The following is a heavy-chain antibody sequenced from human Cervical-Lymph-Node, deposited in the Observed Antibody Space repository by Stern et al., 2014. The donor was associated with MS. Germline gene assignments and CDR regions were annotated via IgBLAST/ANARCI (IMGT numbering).Heavy chain of an antibody. CDR3: AKSSSPSHYYYYGMDV. V-gene: IGHV3-30*18. D-gene: IGHD6-6*01. CDR1: GFTFSSYG. J-gene: IGHJ6*02. Sequence: QVQLVQSGGGVVQPGRSLRLSCAASGFTFSSYGMHWVRQAPGKVLEWVAVISYDGSNKYYADSVKGRFTISRDNSKNTLYLQMNSLRAEDTAVYYCAKSSSPSHYYYYGMDVWGQGTTVTVSS. CDR2: ISYDGSNK.